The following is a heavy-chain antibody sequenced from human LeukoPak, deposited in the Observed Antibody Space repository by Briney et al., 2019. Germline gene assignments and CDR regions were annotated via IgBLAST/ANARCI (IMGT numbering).Heavy chain of an antibody. J-gene: IGHJ6*04. Sequence: GGSLRLSCAASGFTFSSYAMHWVRQAPGKGLEWVSIISSGSSAKFSADALKGRFTISRDDAKNLLYLDMNSLRAEDTAVYYCAELGITMIGGVWGKGTTVTISS. V-gene: IGHV3-21*01. D-gene: IGHD3-10*02. CDR2: ISSGSSAK. CDR3: AELGITMIGGV. CDR1: GFTFSSYA.